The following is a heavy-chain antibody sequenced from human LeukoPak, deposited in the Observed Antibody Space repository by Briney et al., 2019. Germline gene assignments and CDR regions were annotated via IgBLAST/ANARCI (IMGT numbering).Heavy chain of an antibody. D-gene: IGHD4-17*01. CDR2: MNPNSGNT. V-gene: IGHV1-8*01. CDR3: ARGYGDYFDYYYMDV. Sequence: ASVKVSCKASGYTFTSYDINWVRQATGQGLERMGWMNPNSGNTGYAQKFQGRVTMTRNTSISTAYMELSSLRSDDTAVYYCARGYGDYFDYYYMDVWGKGTMVTVSS. CDR1: GYTFTSYD. J-gene: IGHJ6*03.